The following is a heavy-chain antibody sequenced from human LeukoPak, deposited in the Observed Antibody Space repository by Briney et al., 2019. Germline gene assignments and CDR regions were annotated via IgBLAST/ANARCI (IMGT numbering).Heavy chain of an antibody. CDR1: GYSFTTYG. J-gene: IGHJ4*02. Sequence: GESLKISLKGSGYSFTTYGSGWVGQMPGKGLEWMGIIYPADADTRSSQSFHGQVTISADKSISPAYLQWSTLKTSDTAMHYCGLNYFGTFDHWGQGTLVTVSS. CDR2: IYPADADT. CDR3: GLNYFGTFDH. D-gene: IGHD3-10*01. V-gene: IGHV5-51*01.